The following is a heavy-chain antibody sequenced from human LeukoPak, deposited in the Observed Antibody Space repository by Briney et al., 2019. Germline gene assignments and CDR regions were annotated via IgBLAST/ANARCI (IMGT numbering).Heavy chain of an antibody. J-gene: IGHJ4*02. CDR1: GYTFTDYY. CDR2: INPNRGGT. Sequence: PAASVKVSCKASGYTFTDYYIYWVRQAPGQGLEWMGWINPNRGGTNYAQKFQGRVTMTRDTSISTAYMELSRLRSDDTAVYYCARDGSTAMVTRPFDYWGQGTLVTVSS. V-gene: IGHV1-2*02. D-gene: IGHD5-18*01. CDR3: ARDGSTAMVTRPFDY.